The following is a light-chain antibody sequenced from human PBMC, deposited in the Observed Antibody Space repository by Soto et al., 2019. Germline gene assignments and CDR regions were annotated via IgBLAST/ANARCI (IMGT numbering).Light chain of an antibody. CDR3: QQLNGYQLA. Sequence: DIQLTQSPSFLSASVGDTVTITCRASQGMSTYLAWYQQKPGKVPKLLIRSASTFQSGLPPRFSGGGSGTEFTLTISTLQPDDSGIYYCQQLNGYQLAFGGGTNVEIK. J-gene: IGKJ4*01. CDR1: QGMSTY. CDR2: SAS. V-gene: IGKV1-9*01.